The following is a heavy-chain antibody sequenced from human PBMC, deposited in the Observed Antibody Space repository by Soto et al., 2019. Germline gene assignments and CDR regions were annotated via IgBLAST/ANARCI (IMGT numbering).Heavy chain of an antibody. CDR3: ARGHLGYCSGGSCPWFDP. V-gene: IGHV4-59*08. J-gene: IGHJ5*02. CDR1: GGSISSYY. CDR2: IYYSGST. Sequence: QVQLQESGPGLVKPSETLSLTCTVSGGSISSYYWSWIRQPPGKGLEWIGYIYYSGSTNYNPSIKSRVTISVATTKNQFSLKLGSVTAADTAVYYWARGHLGYCSGGSCPWFDPWGQGTLVTVSS. D-gene: IGHD2-15*01.